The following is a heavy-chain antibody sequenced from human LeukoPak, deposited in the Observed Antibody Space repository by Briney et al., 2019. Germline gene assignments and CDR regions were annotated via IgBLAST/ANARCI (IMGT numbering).Heavy chain of an antibody. D-gene: IGHD1-26*01. CDR3: ARSYYQSPYDYYMDV. CDR2: IYYSGST. CDR1: GYSISSGYY. Sequence: SETLSLTCAVSGYSISSGYYWSWIRPPPGNGLEWIGYIYYSGSTNYNPSLKSRVTISVDTSKNQFSLKLSSVTAADTAVYYCARSYYQSPYDYYMDVWGKGTTVTVSS. J-gene: IGHJ6*03. V-gene: IGHV4-61*01.